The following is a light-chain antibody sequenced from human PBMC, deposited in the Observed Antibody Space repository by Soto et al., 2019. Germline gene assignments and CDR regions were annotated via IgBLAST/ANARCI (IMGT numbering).Light chain of an antibody. CDR1: SSDVGGYTY. J-gene: IGLJ3*02. Sequence: QSALAQPASVSGSRGQSITISCTGTSSDVGGYTYVSWYQQHPGKAPKLMIYEVSNRPSGVSNRFSGSKSGNTASLTISGLQAEDEADYYCSSYTSSSTWVFGGGTKLTVL. V-gene: IGLV2-14*01. CDR2: EVS. CDR3: SSYTSSSTWV.